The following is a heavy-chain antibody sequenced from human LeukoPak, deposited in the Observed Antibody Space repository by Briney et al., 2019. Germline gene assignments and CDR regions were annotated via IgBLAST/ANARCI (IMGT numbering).Heavy chain of an antibody. CDR1: HDSFISYY. V-gene: IGHV4-59*01. D-gene: IGHD6-6*01. J-gene: IGHJ4*02. CDR3: ARDEGIAAQFDY. CDR2: IYSSGNT. Sequence: PSETLSLTCTASHDSFISYYWNWIRQPPGKGLEWVGYIYSSGNTDYNPALKSRVTMSMDTSRNQFSLKLRSVTAADTAIYYCARDEGIAAQFDYWGQGTLVTVSS.